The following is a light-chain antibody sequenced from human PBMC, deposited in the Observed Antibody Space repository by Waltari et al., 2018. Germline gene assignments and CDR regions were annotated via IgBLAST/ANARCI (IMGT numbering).Light chain of an antibody. J-gene: IGKJ4*01. CDR3: QQRSNWPLT. Sequence: EIVLTQSPATLSLSPGERATLSCRASQSVSSSLAWYQQKPGQAPRPLIYGASNRATGIPARFSGSGSGTDFTLTISSLEPEDFAVYYCQQRSNWPLTFGGGTKVEIK. CDR1: QSVSSS. CDR2: GAS. V-gene: IGKV3-11*01.